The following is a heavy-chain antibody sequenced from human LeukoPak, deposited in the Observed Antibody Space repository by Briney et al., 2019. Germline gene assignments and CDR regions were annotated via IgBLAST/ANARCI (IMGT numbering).Heavy chain of an antibody. CDR2: IRHDGTNN. V-gene: IGHV3-30*02. Sequence: GGSLRLSCAASGFPFSSYAMHWVRQAPGKGLEWVTFIRHDGTNNDYADSVKGRFTISRDNSKNTLYLQMSSLRAEDTAVYYCAKEDSSSWSPDTDAFDIWGQGSMVTVSS. D-gene: IGHD6-13*01. J-gene: IGHJ3*02. CDR3: AKEDSSSWSPDTDAFDI. CDR1: GFPFSSYA.